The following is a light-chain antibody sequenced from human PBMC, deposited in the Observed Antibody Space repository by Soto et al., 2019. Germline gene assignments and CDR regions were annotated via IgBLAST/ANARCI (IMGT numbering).Light chain of an antibody. CDR1: ESLLHSNGYSY. V-gene: IGKV2-28*01. Sequence: DIVMTQSPLSLPVTPGEPASISCRSSESLLHSNGYSYLDWYLQKPGQSPQLLIYLGSNRASGVPDRFSGSGSGTDCTLKISRVEAEDVGIYYCMQALQTPPTFGQGTKVEFK. J-gene: IGKJ1*01. CDR2: LGS. CDR3: MQALQTPPT.